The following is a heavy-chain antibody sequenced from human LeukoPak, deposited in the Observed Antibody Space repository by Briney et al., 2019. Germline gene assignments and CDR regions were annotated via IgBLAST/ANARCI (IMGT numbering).Heavy chain of an antibody. V-gene: IGHV3-30*02. CDR1: GFTFSSYG. CDR3: AKDLSLGYCSSTSCYNWFDP. D-gene: IGHD2-2*01. CDR2: IRYDGSNK. J-gene: IGHJ5*02. Sequence: PGGSLRLSCAASGFTFSSYGMHWVRQAPGKGLEWVAFIRYDGSNKYYADSVKGRFTISRDNSKNTLYLQMNSLRAEDTAVYYCAKDLSLGYCSSTSCYNWFDPWGQGTLVTVSS.